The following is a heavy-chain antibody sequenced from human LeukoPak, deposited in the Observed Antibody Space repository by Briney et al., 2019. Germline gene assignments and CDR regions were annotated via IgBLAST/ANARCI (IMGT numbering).Heavy chain of an antibody. CDR3: ARVYDNYFDY. Sequence: PGGSLRLSCAASGFTFRSYWMGWVRQAPGKGLEWVANINQDGSEKYYMDPVKGRFTISRDNAKNSLYLQMNSLRAEDTAVYYCARVYDNYFDYWGQGTLVTVSS. CDR1: GFTFRSYW. V-gene: IGHV3-7*04. J-gene: IGHJ4*02. CDR2: INQDGSEK. D-gene: IGHD3-16*01.